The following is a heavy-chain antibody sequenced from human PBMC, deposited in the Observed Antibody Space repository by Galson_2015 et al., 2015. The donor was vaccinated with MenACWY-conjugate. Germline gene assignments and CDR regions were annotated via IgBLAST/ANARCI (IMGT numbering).Heavy chain of an antibody. CDR1: EVTLNVYT. CDR2: IIPILGMT. D-gene: IGHD1-26*01. CDR3: ARDMGSVGDV. J-gene: IGHJ6*02. Sequence: SVKVSCKASEVTLNVYTISWVRQAPGEGLEWVGRIIPILGMTNYGQRFQGRVTMTADKSTSTAYMELSSLRSEDTAVYYCARDMGSVGDVCGQGTTVIVS. V-gene: IGHV1-69*04.